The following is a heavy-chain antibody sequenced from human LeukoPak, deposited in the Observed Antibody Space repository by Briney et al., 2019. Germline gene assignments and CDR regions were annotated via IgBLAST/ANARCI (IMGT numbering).Heavy chain of an antibody. Sequence: GGSLRLSCAASGFTFSSYGMHWVRQAPGKGLEWVAVISYDGSNKYYADSVKGRFTISRDNSKNTLYMQMNSLRAEDTAVYYCAKEGGHRNWFDPWGQGTLVTVSS. D-gene: IGHD2-15*01. CDR2: ISYDGSNK. CDR1: GFTFSSYG. CDR3: AKEGGHRNWFDP. V-gene: IGHV3-30*18. J-gene: IGHJ5*02.